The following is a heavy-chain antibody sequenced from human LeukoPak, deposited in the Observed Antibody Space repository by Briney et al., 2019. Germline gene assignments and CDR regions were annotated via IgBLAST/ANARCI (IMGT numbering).Heavy chain of an antibody. CDR2: ICHSETT. CDR1: GYSISSGYC. D-gene: IGHD2-15*01. V-gene: IGHV4-38-2*02. J-gene: IGHJ6*03. CDR3: ASFYCSGGSCYQYFSYYYMDV. Sequence: SETLSLTCTVFGYSISSGYCWGWIRQPPGKGLEWIGNICHSETTYYNPSLKSRVTISVDTSKNQFSLKLNSVTAADTAVCYCASFYCSGGSCYQYFSYYYMDVWGKGTTVTISS.